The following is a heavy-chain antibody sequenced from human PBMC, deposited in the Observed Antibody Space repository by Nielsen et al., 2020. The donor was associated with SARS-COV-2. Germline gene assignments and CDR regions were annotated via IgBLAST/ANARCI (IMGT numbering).Heavy chain of an antibody. J-gene: IGHJ4*02. D-gene: IGHD3-22*01. CDR2: IIPIFGTA. V-gene: IGHV1-69*13. CDR3: ARAHDSSGYYSPFDY. CDR1: GYTFTSYG. Sequence: SVKVSCKASGYTFTSYGISWVRQAPGQGLEWMGGIIPIFGTANYAQKFQGRVTITADESTSTAYMELSSLRSEDTAVYYCARAHDSSGYYSPFDYWGQGTLVTVSS.